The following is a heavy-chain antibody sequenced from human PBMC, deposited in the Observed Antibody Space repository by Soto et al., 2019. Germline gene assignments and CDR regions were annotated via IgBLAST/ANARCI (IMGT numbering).Heavy chain of an antibody. J-gene: IGHJ6*02. CDR1: GSTFSSYT. V-gene: IGHV3-23*01. D-gene: IGHD3-9*01. CDR2: ITGSGDLT. Sequence: GGSLRLSCAAPGSTFSSYTFHWVRQAPGKGLEWVSCITGSGDLTHYAESVQGRFTISRDQSRNMLYLQMKSLRVEDTAVYYCARGXRFTTSYYYATGDFYYPALDVWGQGTTVTVSS. CDR3: ARGXRFTTSYYYATGDFYYPALDV.